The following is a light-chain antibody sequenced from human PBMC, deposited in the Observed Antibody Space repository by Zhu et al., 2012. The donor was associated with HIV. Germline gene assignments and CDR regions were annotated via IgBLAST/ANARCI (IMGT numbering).Light chain of an antibody. J-gene: IGKJ4*01. Sequence: EIVLTQSPVTLSLSPGERATLSCRASQSVSSYLAWYQVKPGQAPRFLIYDTSHRATGIPDRFTGSGSGTDFTLTISSLQPEDFATYYCQHLTIYPTFGGGSKVEMK. CDR2: DTS. V-gene: IGKV3-11*01. CDR1: QSVSSY. CDR3: QHLTIYPT.